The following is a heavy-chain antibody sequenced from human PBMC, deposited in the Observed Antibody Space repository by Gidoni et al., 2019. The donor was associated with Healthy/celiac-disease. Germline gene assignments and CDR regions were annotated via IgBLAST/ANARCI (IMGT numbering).Heavy chain of an antibody. CDR1: GGSISSSSYY. Sequence: QLQLQESGPGLVKPSETLSLTCTVSGGSISSSSYYWGCIRQPPGKGLEWIGGIYYSGSTYYNPSPKSRVTISVDTSKNQFSLKLSSVTAADTAVYYCASQIGGEVGATGFDPWGQGTLVTVSS. J-gene: IGHJ5*02. D-gene: IGHD1-26*01. CDR2: IYYSGST. CDR3: ASQIGGEVGATGFDP. V-gene: IGHV4-39*01.